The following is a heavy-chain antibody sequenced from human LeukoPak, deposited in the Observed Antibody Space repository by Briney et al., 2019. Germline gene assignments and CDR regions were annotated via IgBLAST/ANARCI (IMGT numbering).Heavy chain of an antibody. CDR1: GFTFDDYA. D-gene: IGHD3-22*01. CDR3: AREEGYYDSSGYYYY. V-gene: IGHV3-9*01. CDR2: ISWNSGII. J-gene: IGHJ4*02. Sequence: PGGSLRLSCAASGFTFDDYAMYWVRQAPGKGLEWVSGISWNSGIIGYADSVKGRFTISRDNAKNSLYLQMNSLRAEDTAVYYCAREEGYYDSSGYYYYWGQGTLATVSS.